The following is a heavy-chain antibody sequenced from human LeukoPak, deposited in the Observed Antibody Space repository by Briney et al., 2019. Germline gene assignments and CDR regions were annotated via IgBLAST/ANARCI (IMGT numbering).Heavy chain of an antibody. J-gene: IGHJ4*02. CDR3: ARGPYSGYTLRPLDY. CDR2: IYYSGSI. CDR1: GGSISTYY. V-gene: IGHV4-59*01. D-gene: IGHD5-12*01. Sequence: KTSETLSLTCTVSGGSISTYYWSWTRQSPGKGLEWIGHIYYSGSIKYNPSLKSRVTISLDTSKNQFSLKLTSVIAADTAVYYCARGPYSGYTLRPLDYWGQGTLVTVSS.